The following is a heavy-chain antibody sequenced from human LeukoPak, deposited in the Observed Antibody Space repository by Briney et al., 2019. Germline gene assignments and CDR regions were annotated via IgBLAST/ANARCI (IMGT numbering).Heavy chain of an antibody. J-gene: IGHJ4*02. CDR3: ARDIAAAGTFTDY. D-gene: IGHD6-13*01. CDR1: GFTFSSSA. Sequence: GRSLRLSCAASGFTFSSSAMHWVRQAPGKGLEWVAVISYDGSNKYYADSVKGRLTISRDNSKNTLYLQMNSLRAEDTALYYCARDIAAAGTFTDYWGQGTLVTVSS. CDR2: ISYDGSNK. V-gene: IGHV3-30-3*01.